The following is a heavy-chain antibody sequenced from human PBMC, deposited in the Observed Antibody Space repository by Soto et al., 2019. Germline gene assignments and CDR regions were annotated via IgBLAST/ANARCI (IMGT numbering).Heavy chain of an antibody. Sequence: GASVKVSCKASGYSFISNGVTWVRQAPGQGLEWMGWISAYNGNTKYAQKLQGRLTMTTDTSTNTAYMELRSLRSDDTAVYYCAAAPSGYSYGLFDYWGQGTLVTVSS. V-gene: IGHV1-18*04. J-gene: IGHJ4*02. D-gene: IGHD5-18*01. CDR1: GYSFISNG. CDR2: ISAYNGNT. CDR3: AAAPSGYSYGLFDY.